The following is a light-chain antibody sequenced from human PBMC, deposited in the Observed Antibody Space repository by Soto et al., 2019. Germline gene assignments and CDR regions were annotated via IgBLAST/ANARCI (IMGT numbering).Light chain of an antibody. J-gene: IGKJ1*01. CDR2: TTS. CDR1: QGTSSY. V-gene: IGKV1-9*01. Sequence: DIELTQSPSFLSASVGYIATIVCRASQGTSSYLAWYQQKPGKAPTLLIYTTSNLQSGVPSRFSGSGSATHFTLTISSLQPEDFATYYCQQHYNTPRTFGQGTKVDIK. CDR3: QQHYNTPRT.